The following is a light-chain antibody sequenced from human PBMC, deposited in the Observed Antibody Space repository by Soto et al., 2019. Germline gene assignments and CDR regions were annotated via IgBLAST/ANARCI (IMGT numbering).Light chain of an antibody. J-gene: IGKJ4*01. Sequence: IVLTPSQGTLSFFPWEVSALSSKASRSGTNNYLAWHQQKPGQTPRLLIYDTSTRATGVPARFSGSRSGPEFTLTINSLQSEDFAIYYCQPYNNWPLTFGGGTKVDIK. CDR2: DTS. CDR1: RSGTNN. CDR3: QPYNNWPLT. V-gene: IGKV3-15*01.